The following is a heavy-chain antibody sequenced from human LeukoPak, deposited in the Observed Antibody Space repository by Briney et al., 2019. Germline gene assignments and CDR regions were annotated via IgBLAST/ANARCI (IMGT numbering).Heavy chain of an antibody. V-gene: IGHV1-18*01. D-gene: IGHD6-19*01. Sequence: ASVKVSCKASGCTFTSYGISWVRQAPGQGLEWMGWISAYNGNTNYAQKLQGRVTMTTDTSTSTAYMELRSLRSDDTAVYYCARESPQFSSGWYRAFDIWGQGTMVTVSS. CDR2: ISAYNGNT. CDR1: GCTFTSYG. J-gene: IGHJ3*02. CDR3: ARESPQFSSGWYRAFDI.